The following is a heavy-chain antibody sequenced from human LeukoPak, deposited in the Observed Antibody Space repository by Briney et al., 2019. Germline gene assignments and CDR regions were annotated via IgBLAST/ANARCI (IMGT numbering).Heavy chain of an antibody. J-gene: IGHJ4*02. CDR1: GFTFSSYE. Sequence: SGGSLRLSCAASGFTFSSYEMNWVRQAPGEGLEWVSSMSISTSTFIYYADSVKGRFTISRDNAKNTLYLQMNSLRAEDTAVYYCTRPQPYDYWGQGTLVTVSS. D-gene: IGHD5-18*01. CDR2: MSISTSTFI. V-gene: IGHV3-21*01. CDR3: TRPQPYDY.